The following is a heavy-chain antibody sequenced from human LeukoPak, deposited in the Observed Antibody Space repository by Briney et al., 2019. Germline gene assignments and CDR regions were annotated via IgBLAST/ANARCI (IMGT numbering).Heavy chain of an antibody. CDR3: AKSIMITFGGVIAPQIDAFDI. CDR1: GGSISSSSYY. D-gene: IGHD3-16*02. CDR2: IYYSGST. V-gene: IGHV4-39*01. Sequence: SETLSLTCTVSGGSISSSSYYWGWIRQPPGKGLEWIGSIYYSGSTYYNPSLKSRVTISVDTSKNQFSLKLSSVTAADTAVYYCAKSIMITFGGVIAPQIDAFDIWGQGTMVTVSS. J-gene: IGHJ3*02.